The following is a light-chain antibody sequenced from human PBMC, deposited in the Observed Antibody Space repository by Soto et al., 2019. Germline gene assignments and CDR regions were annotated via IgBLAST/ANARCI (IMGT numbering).Light chain of an antibody. V-gene: IGKV3-20*01. Sequence: EIVLTQSPGTLSLSPGERATLSCRASQSVSSSYLAWYQQKPGQAPRLLIYGASSRATGIPDRFSGSGSGTDFTLTISRLEPEDCAVYYWQQYGSSPEDTFGQGTKLEIK. CDR2: GAS. CDR3: QQYGSSPEDT. CDR1: QSVSSSY. J-gene: IGKJ2*01.